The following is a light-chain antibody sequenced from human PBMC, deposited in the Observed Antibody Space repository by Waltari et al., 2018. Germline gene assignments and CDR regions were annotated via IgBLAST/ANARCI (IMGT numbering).Light chain of an antibody. CDR2: EGS. Sequence: QSALTQPASVSGSPGQSITISSTGTSSDVGSYNLVSWYQQYPGKAPKLMIYEGSKRPSGVSNRFSGSKSGNTASLTISGLQAEDEADYYCCSYAGSSTFYVFGTGTKVTVL. CDR3: CSYAGSSTFYV. V-gene: IGLV2-23*01. CDR1: SSDVGSYNL. J-gene: IGLJ1*01.